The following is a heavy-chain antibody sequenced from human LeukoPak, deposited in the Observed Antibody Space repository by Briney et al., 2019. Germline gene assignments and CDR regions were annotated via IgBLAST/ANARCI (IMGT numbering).Heavy chain of an antibody. CDR1: GGTFSSYA. Sequence: SVKVSCKASGGTFSSYAISWVRQAPGQGLEWMGGIIPIFGTANYAQKFQGRVTITADESTSTAYMELNSLRSEDTAVYYCARDRGVYDSSGYYYGWGQGTLVTVSS. V-gene: IGHV1-69*13. J-gene: IGHJ4*02. CDR2: IIPIFGTA. D-gene: IGHD3-22*01. CDR3: ARDRGVYDSSGYYYG.